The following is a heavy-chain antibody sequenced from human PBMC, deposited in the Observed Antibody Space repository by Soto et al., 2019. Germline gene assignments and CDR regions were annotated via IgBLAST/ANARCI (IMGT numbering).Heavy chain of an antibody. V-gene: IGHV3-74*01. CDR3: SIGVVVVQAANLDWFDP. J-gene: IGHJ5*02. CDR2: INSDGSST. Sequence: GGSLSLSCAASGLTFSSYWMHWVRQAPGKGLVWVSRINSDGSSTSYADSVKGRFTISRDNAKNTLYLQMNSLRAEDTAVYYCSIGVVVVQAANLDWFDPWGQGTLVTVSS. CDR1: GLTFSSYW. D-gene: IGHD2-2*01.